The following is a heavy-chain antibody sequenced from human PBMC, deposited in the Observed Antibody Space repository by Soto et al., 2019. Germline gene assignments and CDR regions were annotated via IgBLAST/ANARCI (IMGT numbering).Heavy chain of an antibody. J-gene: IGHJ3*02. Sequence: PGGSLRLSCAASGFTFSSYGMHWVRQAPGKGLEWVAVIWYDGSNKYYADSVKGRFTISRDNSKNTLYLQMNSLRAEDTAVYYCAKLSTTVSLWGAFDIWGQGTMVTVSS. CDR2: IWYDGSNK. CDR1: GFTFSSYG. V-gene: IGHV3-33*06. CDR3: AKLSTTVSLWGAFDI. D-gene: IGHD4-17*01.